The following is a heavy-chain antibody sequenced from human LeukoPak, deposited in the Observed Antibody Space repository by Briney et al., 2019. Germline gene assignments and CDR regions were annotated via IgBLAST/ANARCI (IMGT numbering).Heavy chain of an antibody. J-gene: IGHJ4*02. CDR2: ISYDGSNK. Sequence: GGSLRLSCAASGFTFSSYGMHWVRQAPGKGLEWVAVISYDGSNKYYADSVKGRFTISRDNSKNTLYLQMNSLRAEDTAVYYCARGYCSGGSCYVGYWGQGTLVTVSS. V-gene: IGHV3-30*03. CDR1: GFTFSSYG. D-gene: IGHD2-15*01. CDR3: ARGYCSGGSCYVGY.